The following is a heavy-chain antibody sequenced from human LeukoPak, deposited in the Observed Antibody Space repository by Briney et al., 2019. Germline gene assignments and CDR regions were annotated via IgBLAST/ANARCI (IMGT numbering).Heavy chain of an antibody. CDR1: GFTFSSYW. CDR3: ARDRRIYDFWSGYYDNDY. V-gene: IGHV3-7*01. Sequence: PGGSLRLSCAASGFTFSSYWMSWVRQAPGKGLEWVANIKQDGSEKYYVDSVKGRFTISRDNAKNSLYLQMNSLRAEDTAEYYCARDRRIYDFWSGYYDNDYWGQGTLVTVSS. D-gene: IGHD3-3*01. CDR2: IKQDGSEK. J-gene: IGHJ4*02.